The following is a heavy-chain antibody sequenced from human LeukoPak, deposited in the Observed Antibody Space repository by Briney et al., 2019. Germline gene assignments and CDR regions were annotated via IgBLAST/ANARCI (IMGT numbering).Heavy chain of an antibody. V-gene: IGHV4-59*01. CDR3: ARSPSRDILTGYSYGMDV. CDR1: GGSISSYY. J-gene: IGHJ6*02. CDR2: IYYSGST. Sequence: PSETLSLTCTVSGGSISSYYWSWIRQPPGKGLEWIGYIYYSGSTNYNPSLKSRVTISVDTPKNQFSLKLSSVTAADTAVYYCARSPSRDILTGYSYGMDVWGQGTTVTVSS. D-gene: IGHD3-9*01.